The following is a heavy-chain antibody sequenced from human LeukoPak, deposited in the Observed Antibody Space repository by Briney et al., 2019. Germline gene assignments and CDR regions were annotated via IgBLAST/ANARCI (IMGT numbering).Heavy chain of an antibody. CDR3: AREGTTVTTRLYYYYYYYMDV. J-gene: IGHJ6*03. D-gene: IGHD4-17*01. CDR1: GGSISNYY. V-gene: IGHV4-59*05. CDR2: IYYSGST. Sequence: SETLSLTCTVSGGSISNYYWSWIRQPPGKGLEWIGSIYYSGSTYYNPSLKSRVTISVDTSKNQFSLKLSSVTAADTAVYYCAREGTTVTTRLYYYYYYYMDVWGKGTTVTISS.